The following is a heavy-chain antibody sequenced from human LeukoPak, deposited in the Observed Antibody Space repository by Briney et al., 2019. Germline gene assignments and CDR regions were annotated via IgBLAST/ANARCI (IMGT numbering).Heavy chain of an antibody. D-gene: IGHD3-22*01. Sequence: ASVKVSCKASGYTFTGYYMHWVRQAPGQGLEWMGRINPNSGGTNYAQKFQGRVTMTRDTSISTAYMELSRLRPDDTAVYYCARGSYYYDSSGYHYWGQGTLVTVSS. CDR3: ARGSYYYDSSGYHY. CDR1: GYTFTGYY. J-gene: IGHJ4*02. V-gene: IGHV1-2*06. CDR2: INPNSGGT.